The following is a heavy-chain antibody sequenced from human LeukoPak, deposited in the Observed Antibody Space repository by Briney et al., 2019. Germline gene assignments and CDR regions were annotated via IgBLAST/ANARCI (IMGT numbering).Heavy chain of an antibody. CDR2: IDQHGRET. CDR1: GFAFSSYW. J-gene: IGHJ4*02. Sequence: GGSLRLSCAASGFAFSSYWMAWDRQAPGRGLAWVASIDQHGRETYSVDSVRGRFTISRDNAKNSLYLQMDSLRAEDTAVYYCARAAYASSSDSWGQGTLVTVSS. CDR3: ARAAYASSSDS. V-gene: IGHV3-7*05. D-gene: IGHD6-6*01.